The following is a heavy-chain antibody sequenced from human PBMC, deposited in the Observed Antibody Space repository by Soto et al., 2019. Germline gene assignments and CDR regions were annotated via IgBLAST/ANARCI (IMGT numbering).Heavy chain of an antibody. D-gene: IGHD3-10*01. CDR2: INHSGST. V-gene: IGHV4-34*01. CDR3: ARAAYYGSGSYRYYYYGMDV. J-gene: IGHJ6*02. CDR1: GGSFSGYY. Sequence: PSETLSLTCAVYGGSFSGYYWSWIRQPPGKGLEWIGEINHSGSTNYNPSLKSRVTISVDTSKNQFSLKLSSVTAADTAVYYCARAAYYGSGSYRYYYYGMDVWGQGTTVS.